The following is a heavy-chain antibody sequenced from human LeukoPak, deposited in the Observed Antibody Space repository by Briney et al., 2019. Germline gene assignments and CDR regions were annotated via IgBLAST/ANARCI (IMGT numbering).Heavy chain of an antibody. CDR1: RFTFSSYS. D-gene: IGHD1-7*01. J-gene: IGHJ6*03. CDR3: ARDRGRNWNYLSWVYYYMDV. Sequence: GSLRLSCAASRFTFSSYSMNWVRQAPGKGLEWVSSISSSSSYIYYADSVKGRFTISRDNAKTSLYLQINSLRAEDTAVYYCARDRGRNWNYLSWVYYYMDVWGKGTTVTVSS. V-gene: IGHV3-21*01. CDR2: ISSSSSYI.